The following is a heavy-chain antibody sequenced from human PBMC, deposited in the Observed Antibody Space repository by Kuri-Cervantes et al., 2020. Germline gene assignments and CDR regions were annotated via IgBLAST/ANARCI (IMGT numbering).Heavy chain of an antibody. CDR3: ASDLDGYNYEGPWYY. J-gene: IGHJ4*02. CDR1: GFSLSNARMG. Sequence: SGPTLVKPTETLTLTCTVSGFSLSNARMGVSWIRQPPGKGLEWIGYIYYSGSTYYNPSLKSRVTISVDTSKNQFSLKLSSVTAADTAVYYCASDLDGYNYEGPWYYWGQGTLVTVSS. V-gene: IGHV4-30-4*01. CDR2: IYYSGST. D-gene: IGHD5-24*01.